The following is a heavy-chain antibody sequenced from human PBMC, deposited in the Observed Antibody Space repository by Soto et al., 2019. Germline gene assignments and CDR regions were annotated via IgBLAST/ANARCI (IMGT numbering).Heavy chain of an antibody. Sequence: QVQLVQSGAEVKKPGSSVKVSCKASGGTFSSYAISWVRQAPGQGLEWMGVIIRIFGTANYPEKFQGRVTFTANESTRTAYMELSSLRSEDTAVYYCARGFKGTDMRTYGMDVWGQGTTVTVSS. CDR2: IIRIFGTA. CDR3: ARGFKGTDMRTYGMDV. V-gene: IGHV1-69*01. CDR1: GGTFSSYA. J-gene: IGHJ6*02. D-gene: IGHD5-18*01.